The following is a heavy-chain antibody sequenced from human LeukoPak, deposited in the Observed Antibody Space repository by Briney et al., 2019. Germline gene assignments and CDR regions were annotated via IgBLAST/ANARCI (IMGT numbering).Heavy chain of an antibody. CDR1: GGSLITANFF. V-gene: IGHV4-39*01. CDR2: VYYSGKT. CDR3: VRTYSIGWSTGVFDI. D-gene: IGHD6-19*01. Sequence: SETLSLTCAVSGGSLITANFFWGWIRQPPGKGLEWIGSVYYSGKTYYNPSLKSRVTISVDTSKSQISLRLSSVTAADTAVYYCVRTYSIGWSTGVFDIWGQGTMVTVSS. J-gene: IGHJ3*02.